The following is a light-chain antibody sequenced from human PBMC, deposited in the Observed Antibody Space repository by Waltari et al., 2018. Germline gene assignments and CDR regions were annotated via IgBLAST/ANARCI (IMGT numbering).Light chain of an antibody. CDR2: KVS. CDR3: QHYNSYPLT. V-gene: IGKV1-5*03. Sequence: DIQMTQSPSTLSASVGARVSITCRASQSVSSWLAWYQQKPGKAPKLLIYKVSNLQSGIPARFSGSGSGTDFTLTISSLQPDDFATYYCQHYNSYPLTFGGGTKVDIK. CDR1: QSVSSW. J-gene: IGKJ4*01.